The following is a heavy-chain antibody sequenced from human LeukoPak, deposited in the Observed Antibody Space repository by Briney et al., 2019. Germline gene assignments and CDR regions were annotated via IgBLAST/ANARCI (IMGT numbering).Heavy chain of an antibody. J-gene: IGHJ4*02. D-gene: IGHD2-2*01. Sequence: GGSLRLSCAASGFTVSSNYMSWVRQAPGKGLEWVSSISSSSSYIYYAHSVKGRFTISRDNAKNSLYLQMNSLRAEDTAVYYCARRQYCSSTSCLVDYWGQGSLVTVSS. CDR2: ISSSSSYI. CDR1: GFTVSSNY. V-gene: IGHV3-21*01. CDR3: ARRQYCSSTSCLVDY.